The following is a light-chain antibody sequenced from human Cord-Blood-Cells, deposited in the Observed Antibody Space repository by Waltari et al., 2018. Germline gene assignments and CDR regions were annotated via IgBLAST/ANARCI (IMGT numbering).Light chain of an antibody. Sequence: QSALTQPASVSGSPGQPITISCTGTSSDVGSYNLVSWYQQHPGKAPQLMSYEGSKRPSGVSNRFSGSNSANTASLTISGLQAEDEADYYCCSYAGSRVFGGGTKLTVL. CDR2: EGS. CDR1: SSDVGSYNL. V-gene: IGLV2-23*01. J-gene: IGLJ3*02. CDR3: CSYAGSRV.